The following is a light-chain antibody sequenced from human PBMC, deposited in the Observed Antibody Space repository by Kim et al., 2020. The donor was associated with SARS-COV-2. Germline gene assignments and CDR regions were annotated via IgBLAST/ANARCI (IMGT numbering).Light chain of an antibody. CDR2: YDN. CDR1: DIGGRS. V-gene: IGLV3-21*04. CDR3: QVWDRSSDHWL. J-gene: IGLJ3*02. Sequence: PGKTAGITCGGDDIGGRSVYWYQQQPGRAPLLVIYYDNDRPSGIPERFSGSNSGNTATLTISRVEAGDEADYYCQVWDRSSDHWLFGGGTQLTVL.